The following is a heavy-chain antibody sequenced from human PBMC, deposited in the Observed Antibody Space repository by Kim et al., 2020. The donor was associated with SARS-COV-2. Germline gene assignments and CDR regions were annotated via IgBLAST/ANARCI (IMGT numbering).Heavy chain of an antibody. J-gene: IGHJ4*02. V-gene: IGHV4-59*13. CDR3: ARGASRDPYYFDY. D-gene: IGHD6-6*01. CDR1: GVSISYYY. Sequence: ETLSLTCTVSGVSISYYYWSWIRQPPGKGLEWIGYIYYSGSTTYNPSLKNRVTISVDTSKNQFSLRLSSVTAADTAVYYCARGASRDPYYFDYWGQGTLVPVSS. CDR2: IYYSGST.